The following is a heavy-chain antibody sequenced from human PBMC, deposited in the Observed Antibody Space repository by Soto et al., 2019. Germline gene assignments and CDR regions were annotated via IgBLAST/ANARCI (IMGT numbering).Heavy chain of an antibody. D-gene: IGHD2-2*03. J-gene: IGHJ4*02. CDR3: ARVGYCSSTSCVHPFDY. CDR2: ISAHNGNT. Sequence: GALVKVSCSASGYTFTCYGITWVRQAPGQGFEWMGWISAHNGNTNYAQKLQGRVTMTTDTSTSTAYMELRSLRSDDTAVYYCARVGYCSSTSCVHPFDYGGQGTLVTVSS. V-gene: IGHV1-18*01. CDR1: GYTFTCYG.